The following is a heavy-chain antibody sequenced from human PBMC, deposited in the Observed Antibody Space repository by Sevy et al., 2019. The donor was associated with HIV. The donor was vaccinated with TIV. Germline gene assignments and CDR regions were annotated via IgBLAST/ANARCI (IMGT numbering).Heavy chain of an antibody. CDR2: ISSSGSTI. CDR3: ASPTVTTWGRGMDV. V-gene: IGHV3-11*01. J-gene: IGHJ6*02. CDR1: EFTFSDYY. D-gene: IGHD4-17*01. Sequence: GGSLRLSCAASEFTFSDYYMSWIRQAPGKGLEWVSYISSSGSTIYYADSVKGRFTISRDNAKNSLYLQMNSLRAEDTAVYYCASPTVTTWGRGMDVWGQGTTVTVSS.